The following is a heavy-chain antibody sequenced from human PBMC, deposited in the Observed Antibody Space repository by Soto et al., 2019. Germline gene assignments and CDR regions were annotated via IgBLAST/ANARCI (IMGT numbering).Heavy chain of an antibody. J-gene: IGHJ4*02. D-gene: IGHD6-13*01. CDR2: ISDSGSTI. Sequence: GGSLRLSCAASGFTFSDYYMSWIRQAPGKGPEWLSYISDSGSTIYSADSVKGRFTISRDNSKNTLYLQMNSLRAEDTAVYYCARDQYSSSWLVDYWGQGTLVTVSS. CDR3: ARDQYSSSWLVDY. CDR1: GFTFSDYY. V-gene: IGHV3-11*04.